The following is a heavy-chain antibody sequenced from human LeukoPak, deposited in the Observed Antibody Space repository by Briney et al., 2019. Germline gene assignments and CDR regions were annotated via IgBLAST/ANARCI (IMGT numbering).Heavy chain of an antibody. J-gene: IGHJ3*01. D-gene: IGHD6-19*01. CDR2: IYTSGSS. V-gene: IGHV4-4*07. CDR1: GDSFTGYH. CDR3: ARTREYKQWPFDL. Sequence: PSETLSLTCTVSGDSFTGYHWSWIRQSAEKGLEWIGIIYTSGSSNYNPSLKSRVTMSLDTSKRQFSLTLISVTAADTAVYYCARTREYKQWPFDLWGQGTMVTVSS.